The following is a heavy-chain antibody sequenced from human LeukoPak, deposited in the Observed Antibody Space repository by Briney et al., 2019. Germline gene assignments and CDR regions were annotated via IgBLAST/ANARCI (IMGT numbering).Heavy chain of an antibody. D-gene: IGHD3-16*01. V-gene: IGHV3-30-3*01. J-gene: IGHJ4*02. CDR2: ISYDGSNK. CDR1: GFTFSSYA. CDR3: ARGRGGGVPDY. Sequence: PGGSLRLSCAASGFTFSSYAMHWVRQAPGKGLEWVAVISYDGSNKYYADSVKGRSTISRDNSKNTLYLQMNSLRAEDTAVYYWARGRGGGVPDYWGQGTLVTVSS.